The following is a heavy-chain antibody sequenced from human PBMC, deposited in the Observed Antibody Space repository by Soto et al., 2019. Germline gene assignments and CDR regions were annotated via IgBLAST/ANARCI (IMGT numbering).Heavy chain of an antibody. V-gene: IGHV3-48*01. Sequence: EVQLVESGGGLVQPGGSLRLSCAASGFTFSSYSMNWVRQAPGKGLEWVSYISSSSSTIYYADSVKGRFTISRDNANNSRYLQMNSLRSEDTAVYYCARCDDSSGDYYVYWGQGTLVTVSS. D-gene: IGHD3-22*01. CDR1: GFTFSSYS. CDR2: ISSSSSTI. J-gene: IGHJ4*02. CDR3: ARCDDSSGDYYVY.